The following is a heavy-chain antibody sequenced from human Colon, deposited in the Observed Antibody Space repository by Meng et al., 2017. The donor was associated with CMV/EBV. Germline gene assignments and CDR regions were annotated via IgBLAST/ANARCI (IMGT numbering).Heavy chain of an antibody. V-gene: IGHV4-59*01. J-gene: IGHJ6*02. CDR2: IYDSGST. CDR1: GGSMSSYY. D-gene: IGHD2-15*01. Sequence: TLSLTCTVSGGSMSSYYWTWIRQPPGKGLEWIGFIYDSGSTNYNPSLKSRVTISLDSSKNQFSLKLNSVTAADTAVYYCAREGRRGTSLPPYFHYYGVDVWGQGTTVTSP. CDR3: AREGRRGTSLPPYFHYYGVDV.